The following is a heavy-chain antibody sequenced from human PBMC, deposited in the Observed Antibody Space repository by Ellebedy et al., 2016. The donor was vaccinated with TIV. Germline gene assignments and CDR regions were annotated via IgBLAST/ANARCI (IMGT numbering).Heavy chain of an antibody. Sequence: GGSLRLSXAASGFTFSRFGIHWVRQAPGKGLEWVALISDDGSEKYYTDSVKGRFTISRDNSKIRVFLQMNSLRAEDTAVYYCADLWFGKSFKNDYWGQGTLVTVSS. CDR3: ADLWFGKSFKNDY. D-gene: IGHD3-10*01. V-gene: IGHV3-30*13. J-gene: IGHJ4*02. CDR1: GFTFSRFG. CDR2: ISDDGSEK.